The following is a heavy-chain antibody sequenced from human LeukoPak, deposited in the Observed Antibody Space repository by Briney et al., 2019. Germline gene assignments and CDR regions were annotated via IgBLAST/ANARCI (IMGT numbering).Heavy chain of an antibody. J-gene: IGHJ4*02. CDR2: FDPEDGET. Sequence: ASVKVSCKASGYTFTGYYMHWVRQAPGQGLEWMGGFDPEDGETIYAQKFQGRVTMTEDTSTDTAYMELSSLRSEDTAVYYCTTVDYDFDYWGQGTLVTVSS. CDR1: GYTFTGYY. CDR3: TTVDYDFDY. D-gene: IGHD3-10*01. V-gene: IGHV1-24*01.